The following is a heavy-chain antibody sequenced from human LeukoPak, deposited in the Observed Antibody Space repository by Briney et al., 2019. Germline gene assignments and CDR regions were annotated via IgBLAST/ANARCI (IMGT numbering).Heavy chain of an antibody. CDR1: GYTFTSYD. Sequence: GASVKVSCKASGYTFTSYDINWVRQAPGQGLEWMGWISAYNGNTNYAQKLQGRVTMTTDTSTSTAYMELRSLRSDDTAVYYCARESGSIVDDILTGYYPSYFDYWGQGTLVTVSS. V-gene: IGHV1-18*01. CDR3: ARESGSIVDDILTGYYPSYFDY. D-gene: IGHD3-9*01. CDR2: ISAYNGNT. J-gene: IGHJ4*02.